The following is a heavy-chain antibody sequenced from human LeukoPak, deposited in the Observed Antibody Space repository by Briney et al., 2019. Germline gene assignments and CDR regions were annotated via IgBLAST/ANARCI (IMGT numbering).Heavy chain of an antibody. CDR2: IYYSGST. V-gene: IGHV4-59*01. CDR1: GASISCYY. J-gene: IGHJ6*03. CDR3: ARTGYYSSGSCYTASRPYSYFYMDV. D-gene: IGHD2-2*02. Sequence: PSETLSLTFTVSGASISCYYWGWIRQPPGKGLEWVDYIYYSGSTNYNPSLKSRVTISVDTSKNQSSLRLLSVTAAHTAVYLCARTGYYSSGSCYTASRPYSYFYMDVWGKGTTVTVSS.